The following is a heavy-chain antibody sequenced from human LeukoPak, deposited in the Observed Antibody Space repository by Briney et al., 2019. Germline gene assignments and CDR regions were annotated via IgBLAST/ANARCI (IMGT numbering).Heavy chain of an antibody. CDR3: ARSLLWFGEFSYYYGMDV. D-gene: IGHD3-10*01. V-gene: IGHV1-69*13. CDR2: IIPNFGTA. CDR1: GGTFSSYA. J-gene: IGHJ6*02. Sequence: SVKLSCKASGGTFSSYAISWVRQAPGQGLEWVGGIIPNFGTANYAQKFQGRATITADESTSTAYMELSSLRSEDTAVYYCARSLLWFGEFSYYYGMDVWGQGTTVAVSS.